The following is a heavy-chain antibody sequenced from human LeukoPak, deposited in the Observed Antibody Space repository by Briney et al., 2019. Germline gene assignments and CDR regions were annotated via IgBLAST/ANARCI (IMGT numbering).Heavy chain of an antibody. CDR3: AKDDGRDGYLA. J-gene: IGHJ5*02. Sequence: GGSLRPSCAASGFTFSSYAMSWVRQAPGKGLEWVSAISGSGGSTYYADSVKGRFTISRDNSKNTLYLQMNSLRAEDTAVYYCAKDDGRDGYLAWGQGTLVTVSS. CDR2: ISGSGGST. V-gene: IGHV3-23*01. D-gene: IGHD5-24*01. CDR1: GFTFSSYA.